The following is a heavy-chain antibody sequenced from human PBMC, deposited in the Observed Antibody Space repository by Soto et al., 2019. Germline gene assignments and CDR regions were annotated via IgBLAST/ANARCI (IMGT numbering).Heavy chain of an antibody. CDR2: ISSSSSYI. V-gene: IGHV3-21*01. CDR1: GYTFSSYS. CDR3: ARDSAQPYYYGMDV. J-gene: IGHJ6*02. Sequence: EVQLVESGGGVVQPGGSLRLSCAASGYTFSSYSMNWVRQAPGKGLEWVSSISSSSSYIYYADSVKGRFTISRDNAKNSLYLQMNSLRAEDTAVYYCARDSAQPYYYGMDVWGQGTTVTVSS. D-gene: IGHD2-2*01.